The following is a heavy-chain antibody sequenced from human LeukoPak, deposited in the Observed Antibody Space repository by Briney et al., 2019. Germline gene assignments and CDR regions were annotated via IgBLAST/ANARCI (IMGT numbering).Heavy chain of an antibody. V-gene: IGHV4-59*01. CDR1: GGSISSYY. D-gene: IGHD3-9*01. CDR2: IYYSGST. CDR3: ARNVLRYFDWLSPGAFDI. Sequence: PSETLPLTCTVSGGSISSYYWSWIRQPPGKGLEWIGYIYYSGSTNYNPSLKSRVTISVDTSKNQFSLKLSSVTAADTAVYYCARNVLRYFDWLSPGAFDIWGQGTMVTVSS. J-gene: IGHJ3*02.